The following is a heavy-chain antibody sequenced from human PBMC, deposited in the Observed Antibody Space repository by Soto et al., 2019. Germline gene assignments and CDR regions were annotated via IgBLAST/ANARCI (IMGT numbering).Heavy chain of an antibody. J-gene: IGHJ6*02. V-gene: IGHV1-8*01. CDR3: ARGDGGKAGDSRYYYYGMDV. CDR1: GYTFTSYD. CDR2: MNPNSGNT. D-gene: IGHD3-22*01. Sequence: ASVKVSCKASGYTFTSYDINWVRQATGQGLERMGWMNPNSGNTGYAQKFQGRVTMTRNTSISTAYMELSSLRSEDTAVYYCARGDGGKAGDSRYYYYGMDVWGQGTTVTVSS.